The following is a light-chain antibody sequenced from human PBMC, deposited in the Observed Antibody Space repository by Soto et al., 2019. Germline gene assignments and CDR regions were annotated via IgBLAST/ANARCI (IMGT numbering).Light chain of an antibody. Sequence: ESVLTQSPGTLYLSPGERATISCRASQRINSNYLAWYQQKPGQAPRLLIYGASSRATGIPDRFSGSGSGTDFTLTFSRLEPEDFAVYYCQQYSNSPRTFGQGTKLEIK. J-gene: IGKJ2*02. CDR3: QQYSNSPRT. CDR2: GAS. CDR1: QRINSNY. V-gene: IGKV3-20*01.